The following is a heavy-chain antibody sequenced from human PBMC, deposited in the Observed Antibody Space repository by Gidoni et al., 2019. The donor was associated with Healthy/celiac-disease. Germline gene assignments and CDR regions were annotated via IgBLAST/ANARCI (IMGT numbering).Heavy chain of an antibody. CDR3: AKAESSGIHDAFDI. CDR1: GFTLDDYT. D-gene: IGHD3-22*01. J-gene: IGHJ3*02. V-gene: IGHV3-43*01. CDR2: ISWDGGST. Sequence: EVQRVESGGVVGQPGGSLRLSCADSGFTLDDYTMHWVRQAPGKGLDLVSLISWDGGSTYYADSVKGRFTISRDTSKNALYLQMNSLRTEDTALYYCAKAESSGIHDAFDIWGQGTMVSVSS.